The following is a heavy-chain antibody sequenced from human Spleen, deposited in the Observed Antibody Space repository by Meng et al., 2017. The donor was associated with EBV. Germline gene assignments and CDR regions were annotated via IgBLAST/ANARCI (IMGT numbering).Heavy chain of an antibody. CDR2: ISSSSSYI. V-gene: IGHV3-21*01. J-gene: IGHJ4*02. D-gene: IGHD1-26*01. CDR1: GFTFRSYS. Sequence: ELQMVGAGGGLLTPAGYLSLSCAAFGFTFRSYSMNWVRQAPGKGLEWVSSISSSSSYIYYADSVKGRFTISRDNAKNSLYLQMNSLRAEDTAVYYCASLSGGYEWGQGTLVTVSS. CDR3: ASLSGGYE.